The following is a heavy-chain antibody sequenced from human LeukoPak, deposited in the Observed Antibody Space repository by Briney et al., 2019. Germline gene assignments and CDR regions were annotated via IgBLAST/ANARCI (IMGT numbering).Heavy chain of an antibody. CDR1: GFTFSSYS. D-gene: IGHD3-10*01. Sequence: PGGSLRLSCAASGFTFSSYSMNWVRQAPGKGLEWVSYISSSSSTIYYADSVKGRFTISRDNAKNSLYLQMNSLRAEDTAVYYCAREWVLWFGEPGSAFDIWGQGTMVTVSS. CDR3: AREWVLWFGEPGSAFDI. CDR2: ISSSSSTI. J-gene: IGHJ3*02. V-gene: IGHV3-48*04.